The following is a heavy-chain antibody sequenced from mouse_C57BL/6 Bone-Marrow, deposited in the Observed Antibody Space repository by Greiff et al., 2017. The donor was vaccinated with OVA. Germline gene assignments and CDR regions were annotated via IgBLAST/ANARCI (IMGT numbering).Heavy chain of an antibody. J-gene: IGHJ3*01. Sequence: QVQLQQPGAGLVKPGASVKPSCKASGYTFTSYWMQWVKQRPGQGLEWIGEIDPSDSYTNYNQKFKGKATLTVDTSSSTAYMQLSSLTSEDSAVYYCASAVFAYWGQGTLVTVSA. V-gene: IGHV1-50*01. CDR1: GYTFTSYW. CDR2: IDPSDSYT. CDR3: ASAVFAY.